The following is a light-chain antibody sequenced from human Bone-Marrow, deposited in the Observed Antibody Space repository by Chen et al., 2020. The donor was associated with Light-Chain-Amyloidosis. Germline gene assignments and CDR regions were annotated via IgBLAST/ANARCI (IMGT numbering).Light chain of an antibody. CDR3: QQSNNWPPWT. Sequence: EIVMTQSPAILSVSPGERATLSCRASQSVSSNLAWYQHKPGQAPRLLIYGASTRATGIPARFSGSGSGTEFALTISSLQSEDFAVYYCQQSNNWPPWTFGQGTKVEIK. CDR1: QSVSSN. CDR2: GAS. V-gene: IGKV3-15*01. J-gene: IGKJ1*01.